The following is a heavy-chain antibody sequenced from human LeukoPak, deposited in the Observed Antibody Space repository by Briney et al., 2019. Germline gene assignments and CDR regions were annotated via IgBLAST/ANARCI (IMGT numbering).Heavy chain of an antibody. J-gene: IGHJ4*02. Sequence: WGSLRLSCAASGFSFTNYAMSWVRQAPARGQELVSSIRGNCEAFYAYSVKGRCTLFKDDSRNTVYLQLNDLRVEDTAIYYCARARWVSDADAVSWGQGTQVTVSS. CDR2: IRGNCEA. CDR3: ARARWVSDADAVS. CDR1: GFSFTNYA. V-gene: IGHV3-23*01. D-gene: IGHD3-10*01.